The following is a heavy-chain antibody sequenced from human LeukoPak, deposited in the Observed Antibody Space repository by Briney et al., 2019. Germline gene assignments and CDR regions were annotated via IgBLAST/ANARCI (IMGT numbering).Heavy chain of an antibody. V-gene: IGHV1-69*04. D-gene: IGHD3-22*01. J-gene: IGHJ3*01. CDR2: IIPILGIA. CDR1: GYTFTSYG. Sequence: ASVKVSCKASGYTFTSYGISWVRQAPGQGLEWMGRIIPILGIANYAQKFQGRVTITADKSTSTAYMELSSLRSEDTAVYYCARGPKSHDYYDSSGRLWGQGTMVTVSS. CDR3: ARGPKSHDYYDSSGRL.